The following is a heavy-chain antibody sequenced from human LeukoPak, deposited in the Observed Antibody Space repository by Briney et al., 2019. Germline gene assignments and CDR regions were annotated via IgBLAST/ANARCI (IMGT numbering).Heavy chain of an antibody. Sequence: SQTLSLTCTVSGDSIGDGDYYWRWIRQPPGKGLQWIWYSYYTGTTNYNPSREIRLTISVDRSKNQLSLKLGSVTAADTAVYYCDRYKVGARFNVPYMDVWGKGTTVTVSS. J-gene: IGHJ6*03. D-gene: IGHD3-10*01. V-gene: IGHV4-30-4*01. CDR3: DRYKVGARFNVPYMDV. CDR2: SYYTGTT. CDR1: GDSIGDGDYY.